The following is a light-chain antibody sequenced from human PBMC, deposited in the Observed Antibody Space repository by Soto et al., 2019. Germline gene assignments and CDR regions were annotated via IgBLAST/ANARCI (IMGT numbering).Light chain of an antibody. V-gene: IGKV3-20*01. CDR2: GAS. CDR3: PQYGSSPRVT. CDR1: QSVSSSY. J-gene: IGKJ4*01. Sequence: EIVLTQSPGTLSLSPGERATLSCRASQSVSSSYLAWYQQKPGQAPRLLIYGASSRATGIPDRFSGSGSGTDFTLTISRLEPEDFAVYYCPQYGSSPRVTFGGGTKVEIK.